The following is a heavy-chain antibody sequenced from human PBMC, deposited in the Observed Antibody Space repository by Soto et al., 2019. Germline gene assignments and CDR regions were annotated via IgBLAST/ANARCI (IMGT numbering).Heavy chain of an antibody. CDR3: ARVPGLYSSSWYSYYFDY. Sequence: QVQLVQSGAEVKKPGASVKVSCTASGYTFTSYAMHWVRQAPGQRLEWMGWINAGNGNTKYSQKFQGRVTITRDTSASTAYMELSSLRSEDTAVYYCARVPGLYSSSWYSYYFDYWGQGTLVTVSS. CDR2: INAGNGNT. D-gene: IGHD6-13*01. V-gene: IGHV1-3*01. CDR1: GYTFTSYA. J-gene: IGHJ4*02.